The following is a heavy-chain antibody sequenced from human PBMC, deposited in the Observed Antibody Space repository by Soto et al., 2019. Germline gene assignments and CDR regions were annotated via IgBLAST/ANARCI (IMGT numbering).Heavy chain of an antibody. CDR2: ISAYNGNT. D-gene: IGHD6-19*01. V-gene: IGHV1-18*01. Sequence: GAAGKVSWKASGYTFTRYGIRWGGQAPGQGLEWMGWISAYNGNTNYAQKLQGRVTMTTDTSTSTAYMELRSLRSDDTAVYYCARGNRYSSGQGAFDIWGQGTMVTVSS. J-gene: IGHJ3*02. CDR1: GYTFTRYG. CDR3: ARGNRYSSGQGAFDI.